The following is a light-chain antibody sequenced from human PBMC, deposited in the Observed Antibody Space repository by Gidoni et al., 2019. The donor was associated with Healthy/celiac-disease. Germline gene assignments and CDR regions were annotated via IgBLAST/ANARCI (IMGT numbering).Light chain of an antibody. Sequence: YELTPPPSVSVSPRQTASITCSGDKLGDKYACWYQQKPGQSPVLVIYQDTKRPSRIPERFAGSNSGNTATLTMSGTEAMDEADYYCQAWDSSTVVFGGWTKLTVL. J-gene: IGLJ2*01. V-gene: IGLV3-1*01. CDR1: KLGDKY. CDR3: QAWDSSTVV. CDR2: QDT.